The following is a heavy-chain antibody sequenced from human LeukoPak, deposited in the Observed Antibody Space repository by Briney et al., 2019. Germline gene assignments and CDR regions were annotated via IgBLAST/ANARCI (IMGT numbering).Heavy chain of an antibody. CDR1: GYTFTSYD. Sequence: SVKVSCKASGYTFTSYDINWVRQATGQGLEWMGWVNPNSGGTNYAQKFQGRVTMTRDTSISTAYMELSRLRSDDTAVYYCARGPQLGFLDYWGQGTLVTVSS. CDR2: VNPNSGGT. D-gene: IGHD6-13*01. CDR3: ARGPQLGFLDY. V-gene: IGHV1-2*02. J-gene: IGHJ4*02.